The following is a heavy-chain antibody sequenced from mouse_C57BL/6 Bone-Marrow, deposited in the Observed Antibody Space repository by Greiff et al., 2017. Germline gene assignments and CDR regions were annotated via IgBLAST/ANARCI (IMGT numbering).Heavy chain of an antibody. CDR2: ISDGGSYT. CDR1: GFTFSSYA. D-gene: IGHD2-2*01. V-gene: IGHV5-4*01. CDR3: ARDSGYPAWFAY. Sequence: EVKVEESGGGLVKPGGSLKLSCAASGFTFSSYAMSWVRQTPEKRLEWVATISDGGSYTYYPDNVKGRFTISRDNAKNNLYLQMSHLKSEDTAMYYCARDSGYPAWFAYWGQGTLVTVSA. J-gene: IGHJ3*01.